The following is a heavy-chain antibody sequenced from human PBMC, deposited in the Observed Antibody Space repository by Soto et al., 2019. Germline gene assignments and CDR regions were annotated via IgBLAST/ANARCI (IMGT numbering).Heavy chain of an antibody. CDR1: GFTFSDHY. CDR3: AGSGWTSGWYVDN. J-gene: IGHJ4*02. V-gene: IGHV3-11*01. Sequence: QVQLVESGGGLVKPGGSLRLSCAASGFTFSDHYMSWIRQAPGTGLEWVSHINRGGSAIYSADSVKGRFTISRDNAKNSLYLKMNSLKVEDPAVYYCAGSGWTSGWYVDNRGQGILVTVSS. D-gene: IGHD6-19*01. CDR2: INRGGSAI.